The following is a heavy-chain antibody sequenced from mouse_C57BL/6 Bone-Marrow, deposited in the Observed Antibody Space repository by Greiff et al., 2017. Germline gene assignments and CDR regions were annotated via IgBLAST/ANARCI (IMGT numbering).Heavy chain of an antibody. CDR2: ISSGGDYI. Sequence: LVESGEGLVKPGGSLKLSCAASGFTFSSYAMSWVRQTPEKRLEWVAYISSGGDYIYYADTVKGRFTISRDNARNTLYLQMSSLKSEDTAMYYCTREGLYYGSSPFAYWGQGTLVTVSA. CDR3: TREGLYYGSSPFAY. CDR1: GFTFSSYA. V-gene: IGHV5-9-1*02. J-gene: IGHJ3*01. D-gene: IGHD1-1*01.